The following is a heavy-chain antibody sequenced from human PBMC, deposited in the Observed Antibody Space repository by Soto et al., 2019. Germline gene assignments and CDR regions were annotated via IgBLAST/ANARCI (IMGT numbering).Heavy chain of an antibody. CDR3: VRLDRWNYNLDY. CDR2: TNSDGTNT. CDR1: GFSFSSYW. Sequence: EVQLVESGGRLVQPGGSLRLSCAASGFSFSSYWMHWVRQAPGKGLVWVSSTNSDGTNTTYADSVKGRFTISRDNAKNTLFLQMNSLRGEDTGLYYCVRLDRWNYNLDYWGQGSLVTVSS. J-gene: IGHJ4*02. D-gene: IGHD1-7*01. V-gene: IGHV3-74*01.